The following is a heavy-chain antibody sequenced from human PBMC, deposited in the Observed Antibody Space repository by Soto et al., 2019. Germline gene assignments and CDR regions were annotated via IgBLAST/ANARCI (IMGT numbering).Heavy chain of an antibody. J-gene: IGHJ4*02. CDR3: ATSPATIGWYGNPYYLDH. D-gene: IGHD6-19*01. Sequence: QVLLVQSGAEVKKPGASVKVSCKASGYTFTDSYMHWVRQAPGQGLEWMGILNPSGGSTSYAQKFRGRVTMTRDTSTRAVYMELTSLRSEDTALFYCATSPATIGWYGNPYYLDHWGQGTLVTVSS. CDR2: LNPSGGST. CDR1: GYTFTDSY. V-gene: IGHV1-46*01.